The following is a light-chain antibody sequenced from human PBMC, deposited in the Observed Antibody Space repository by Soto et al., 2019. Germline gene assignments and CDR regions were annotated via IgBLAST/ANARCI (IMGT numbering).Light chain of an antibody. CDR2: AAS. Sequence: DIQMTQSPSSLSTSVGDRVTITCRASQAISIYLAWYQQKPGKVPKLLIYAASTLQSGVPSRFSGSGSGTDFNLTISSLQPEDVGTYYRQKYNSAPPTFGQGTKVEIK. J-gene: IGKJ1*01. V-gene: IGKV1-27*01. CDR1: QAISIY. CDR3: QKYNSAPPT.